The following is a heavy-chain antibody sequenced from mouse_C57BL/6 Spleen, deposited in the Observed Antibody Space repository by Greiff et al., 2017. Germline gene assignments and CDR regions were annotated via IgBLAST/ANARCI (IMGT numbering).Heavy chain of an antibody. CDR3: ARDHRYYLHWYFDV. J-gene: IGHJ1*03. CDR1: GFTFSSYA. CDR2: ISDGGSYT. D-gene: IGHD2-3*01. Sequence: EVKLVESGGGLVKPGGSLKLSCAASGFTFSSYAMSWVRQTPEKRLEWVATISDGGSYTYYPDNVKGRFTISRDNAKNNLYLQMSHLKSEDTAMYYCARDHRYYLHWYFDVWGTGTTVTVSS. V-gene: IGHV5-4*01.